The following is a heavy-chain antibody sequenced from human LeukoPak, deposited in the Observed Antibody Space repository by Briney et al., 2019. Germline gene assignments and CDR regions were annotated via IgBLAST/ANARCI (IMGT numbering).Heavy chain of an antibody. J-gene: IGHJ4*02. Sequence: SETLSLTCTVSGASISSYYWSWIRQPPGKGLEYIGYIYYSGSTNYNPSLKSRVTISADTSKNQFSLKLTSVTAADTAMYYCARGDCSSTTCYVAYWGQGALVTVSS. V-gene: IGHV4-59*12. D-gene: IGHD2-2*01. CDR3: ARGDCSSTTCYVAY. CDR1: GASISSYY. CDR2: IYYSGST.